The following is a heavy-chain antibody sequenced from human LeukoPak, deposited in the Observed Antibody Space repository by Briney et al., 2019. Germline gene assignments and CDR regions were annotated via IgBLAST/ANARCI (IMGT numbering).Heavy chain of an antibody. CDR2: ISSSSSYI. J-gene: IGHJ6*02. Sequence: GRSLRLSCAASGFTFSSYSMNWVRQAPGKGLEWVSSISSSSSYIYYADSVKGRFTISRDNAKNSLYLQMNSLRAEDTAVYYCAREREAVAAPYGMDVWGQGTTVTVSS. CDR3: AREREAVAAPYGMDV. V-gene: IGHV3-21*01. D-gene: IGHD6-19*01. CDR1: GFTFSSYS.